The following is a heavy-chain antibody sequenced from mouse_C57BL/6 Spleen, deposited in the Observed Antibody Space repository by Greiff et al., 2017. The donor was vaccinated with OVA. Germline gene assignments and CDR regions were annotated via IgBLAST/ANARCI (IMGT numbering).Heavy chain of an antibody. V-gene: IGHV1-59*01. D-gene: IGHD1-1*01. J-gene: IGHJ2*01. CDR2: IEPSDSYT. CDR3: ARHYYGSSYVY. CDR1: GYTFTSYW. Sequence: VQLQQPGAELVRPGTSVKLSCKASGYTFTSYWMHWVKQRPGQGLEWIGVIEPSDSYTNYNQKFKGKATLTVDTSSSTAYMQLSSLTSEDSAVYYWARHYYGSSYVYWGQGTTLTVSS.